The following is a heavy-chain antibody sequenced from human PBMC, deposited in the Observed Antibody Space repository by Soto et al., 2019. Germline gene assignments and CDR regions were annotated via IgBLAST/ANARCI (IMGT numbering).Heavy chain of an antibody. CDR1: GGTFSSYA. V-gene: IGHV1-69*06. D-gene: IGHD2-2*01. J-gene: IGHJ6*02. Sequence: QVQLVQSGAEVKKPGSSVKVSCKASGGTFSSYAISWVRQAPGQGLEWMGGIIPIFGTANYAQKFQGRVTITADKSTSTADMELSSMRSEDTAVYYCARDRGDIVVLPAARSDYYYYGMDVWGQGTTVTVSS. CDR3: ARDRGDIVVLPAARSDYYYYGMDV. CDR2: IIPIFGTA.